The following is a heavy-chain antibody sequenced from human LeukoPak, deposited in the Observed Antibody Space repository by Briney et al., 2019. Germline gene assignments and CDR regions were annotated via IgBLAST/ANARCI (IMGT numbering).Heavy chain of an antibody. Sequence: GGSLRLSCTASGFTFINYSMIWVRNAPGKGLEWLSSLSTNSAFIYSADSVKGRFTNSRDNSQNTLYMQMNSLRAEDTAVYYCAQDSGKKYDDYWGQGTLVTVSS. J-gene: IGHJ4*02. D-gene: IGHD3-10*01. CDR2: LSTNSAFI. CDR1: GFTFINYS. V-gene: IGHV3-21*01. CDR3: AQDSGKKYDDY.